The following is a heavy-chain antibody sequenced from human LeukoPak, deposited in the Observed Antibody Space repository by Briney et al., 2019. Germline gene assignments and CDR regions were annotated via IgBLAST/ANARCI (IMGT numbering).Heavy chain of an antibody. CDR1: GGSFSGFY. Sequence: SETLSLTCAVSGGSFSGFYWSWIRQTPGKGLEWIGEINHSGSTNYNPSLKSRVTMSVDTSKNQFSLKLSSVTAADTAVYYCARASIWFGESTLDYWGQGTLVTVSS. V-gene: IGHV4-34*01. CDR3: ARASIWFGESTLDY. CDR2: INHSGST. D-gene: IGHD3-10*01. J-gene: IGHJ4*02.